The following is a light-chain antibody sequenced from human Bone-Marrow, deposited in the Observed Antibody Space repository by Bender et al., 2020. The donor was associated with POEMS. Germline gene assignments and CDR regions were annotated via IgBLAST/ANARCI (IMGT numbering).Light chain of an antibody. CDR3: SSYTSTRTF. V-gene: IGLV2-14*01. CDR1: SSDVGAYNY. J-gene: IGLJ1*01. CDR2: DVD. Sequence: QSALPQPASVSGSPGQSITISCTVTSSDVGAYNYVSWYQQEAGKAPKLMIYDVDSRPSGVSDRFSGSKSGNTASLTISGLQAEDEADYYCSSYTSTRTFFGSGTKVIV.